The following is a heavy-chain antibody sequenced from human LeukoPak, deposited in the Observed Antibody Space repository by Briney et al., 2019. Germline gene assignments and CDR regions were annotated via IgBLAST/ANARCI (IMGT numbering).Heavy chain of an antibody. J-gene: IGHJ3*02. Sequence: GGSLRLSCAASGFTFSSYSMNWVRQAPGKGLVWVSRINSDGSSTSYADSVKGRFTISRDNAKNTLYLQMNSLRAEDTAVYYCARSSPLDAFDIWGQGTMVTVSS. V-gene: IGHV3-74*01. CDR2: INSDGSST. CDR1: GFTFSSYS. CDR3: ARSSPLDAFDI.